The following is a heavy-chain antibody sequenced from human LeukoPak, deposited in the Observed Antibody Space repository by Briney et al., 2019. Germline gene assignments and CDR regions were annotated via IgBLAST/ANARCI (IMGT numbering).Heavy chain of an antibody. CDR2: INHSGST. D-gene: IGHD6-19*01. Sequence: LSETLSLTCAVYGGSFSGYYWSWIRQPPGKGLEWIGEINHSGSTNYNPSLKSRVTISVDTSKNQFSLKLSSVTAADTAVCYCARPYSSGWYGRKGFDYWGQGTLVTVSS. CDR1: GGSFSGYY. CDR3: ARPYSSGWYGRKGFDY. J-gene: IGHJ4*02. V-gene: IGHV4-34*01.